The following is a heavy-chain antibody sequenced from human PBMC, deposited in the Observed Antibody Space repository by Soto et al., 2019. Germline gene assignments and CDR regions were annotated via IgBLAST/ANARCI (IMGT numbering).Heavy chain of an antibody. V-gene: IGHV3-21*01. CDR3: ARGYYDFWSGYYSWFDP. Sequence: GGSLRLSCAASGFTFSSYSMNWVRQAPGKGLEWVSSISSSSSYIYYADSVKGRFTISRDNAKNSLYLQMNSLRAEDTAVYYCARGYYDFWSGYYSWFDPWGEGTMVTVSS. CDR2: ISSSSSYI. J-gene: IGHJ5*02. CDR1: GFTFSSYS. D-gene: IGHD3-3*01.